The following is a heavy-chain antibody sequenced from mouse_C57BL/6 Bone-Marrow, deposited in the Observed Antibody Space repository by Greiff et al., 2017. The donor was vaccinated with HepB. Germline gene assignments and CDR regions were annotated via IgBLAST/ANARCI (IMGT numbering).Heavy chain of an antibody. CDR1: GYTFTSYG. Sequence: QVQLQQSGAELARPGASVKLSCKASGYTFTSYGISWVKQRTGQGLEWIGEIYPRSGNTYYNEKFKGKATLTADKSSSTAYMELRSLTSEDSAVYFCARGGHYYGSSYVGLDYWGQGTSVTVSS. CDR3: ARGGHYYGSSYVGLDY. V-gene: IGHV1-81*01. J-gene: IGHJ4*01. D-gene: IGHD1-1*01. CDR2: IYPRSGNT.